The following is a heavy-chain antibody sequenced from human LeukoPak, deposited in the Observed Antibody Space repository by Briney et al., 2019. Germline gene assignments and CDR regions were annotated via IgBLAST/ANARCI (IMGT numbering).Heavy chain of an antibody. Sequence: PGGSLRLSCAASGFTFSSYGMSWVRQAPGKGLEWVSSISSSSSYIYYADSVKGRFTISRDNAKNSLYLQMNSLRAEDTAVYHCAGVAATVVTRGGNAFDIWGQGTMVTVSS. J-gene: IGHJ3*02. D-gene: IGHD4-23*01. V-gene: IGHV3-21*01. CDR2: ISSSSSYI. CDR3: AGVAATVVTRGGNAFDI. CDR1: GFTFSSYG.